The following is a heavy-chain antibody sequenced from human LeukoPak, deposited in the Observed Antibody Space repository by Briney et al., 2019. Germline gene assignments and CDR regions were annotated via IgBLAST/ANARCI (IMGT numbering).Heavy chain of an antibody. D-gene: IGHD1-1*01. CDR3: ARDRGRDGTGTTMDWFDP. CDR1: GVSISSSDYY. J-gene: IGHJ5*02. Sequence: SQTLSLTCTVSGVSISSSDYYWSWIRQPPGKGLEWIGHIYYSGTTYYNPSLKSRVTISVDTSKNQFPLKLSSVTAADTAVYYCARDRGRDGTGTTMDWFDPWGQGTLVTVSS. V-gene: IGHV4-30-4*08. CDR2: IYYSGTT.